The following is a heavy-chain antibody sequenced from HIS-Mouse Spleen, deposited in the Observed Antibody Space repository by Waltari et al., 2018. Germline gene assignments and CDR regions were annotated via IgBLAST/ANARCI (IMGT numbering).Heavy chain of an antibody. D-gene: IGHD6-13*01. J-gene: IGHJ2*01. V-gene: IGHV4-39*07. CDR1: GGSTRSATYY. CDR2: IYYSGST. CDR3: AREIPYSSSWYDWYFDL. Sequence: QLQLQESGPGLVTPSETLSLPCPVSGGSTRSATYYWGWIRQPPGKGLEWIGSIYYSGSTYYNPSLKSRVTISVDTSKNQFSLKLSSVTAADTAVYYCAREIPYSSSWYDWYFDLWGRGTLVTVSS.